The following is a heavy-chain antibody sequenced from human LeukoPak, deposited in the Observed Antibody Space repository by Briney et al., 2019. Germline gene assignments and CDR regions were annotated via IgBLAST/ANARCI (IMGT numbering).Heavy chain of an antibody. CDR1: GGSFSGYY. CDR2: INHSGST. J-gene: IGHJ3*02. CDR3: ARGDYLTMVRGVIRKIGAFDI. Sequence: PWETLSLTCAVYGGSFSGYYWSWIRQPPGKGLEWIWEINHSGSTNYNPSLKSRVTISVDTSKNQFSLKLSSVTAADTAVYYRARGDYLTMVRGVIRKIGAFDIWGQGTMVTVSS. D-gene: IGHD3-10*01. V-gene: IGHV4-34*01.